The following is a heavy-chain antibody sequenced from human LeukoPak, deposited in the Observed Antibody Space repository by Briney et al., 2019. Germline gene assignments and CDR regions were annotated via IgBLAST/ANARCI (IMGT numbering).Heavy chain of an antibody. CDR1: GFTFSSYS. CDR2: ISSSSSYI. J-gene: IGHJ6*03. Sequence: GGSLRLSCAASGFTFSSYSMNWVRQAPGKGLEWVSSISSSSSYIYYADSVKGRFTISRDNAKNSLYLQMNSLRAEDTAVYYCARDQRYCSSTSCYRSVDYYYYYYMDVWGKGTTVTVSS. V-gene: IGHV3-21*01. CDR3: ARDQRYCSSTSCYRSVDYYYYYYMDV. D-gene: IGHD2-2*02.